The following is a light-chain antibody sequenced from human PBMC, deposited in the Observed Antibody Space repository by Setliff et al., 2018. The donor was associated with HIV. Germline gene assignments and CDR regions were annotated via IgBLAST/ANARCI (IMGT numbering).Light chain of an antibody. CDR3: KSYTGSSPLYV. Sequence: QSVLTQPRSVSGSPGQSVTISCTGTNSDVGGYNYVSWYQQHPGKAPKLLIYDVSDRPSGVSRRFSGSKSGNTASLTISGLQAEDEADYYCKSYTGSSPLYVFGSGTKVTVL. CDR2: DVS. CDR1: NSDVGGYNY. J-gene: IGLJ1*01. V-gene: IGLV2-14*03.